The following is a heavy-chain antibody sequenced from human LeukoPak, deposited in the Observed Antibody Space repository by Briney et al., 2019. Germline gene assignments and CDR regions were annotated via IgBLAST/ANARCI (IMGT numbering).Heavy chain of an antibody. CDR3: ERHIRQQTFDP. V-gene: IGHV4-39*01. CDR1: CHSISSNSDY. Sequence: SETLSLTCTVSCHSISSNSDYTGWIRQPPGKGLEWIGSIYYSGSTYYNPSLKSRVTISVDTSKNQFFLKLSSVTAADTAVYHCERHIRQQTFDPWGQGTLVTVSS. CDR2: IYYSGST. J-gene: IGHJ5*02. D-gene: IGHD6-13*01.